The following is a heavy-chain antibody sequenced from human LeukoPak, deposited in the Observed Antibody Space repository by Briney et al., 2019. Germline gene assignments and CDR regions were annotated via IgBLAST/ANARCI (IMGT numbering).Heavy chain of an antibody. V-gene: IGHV3-7*03. D-gene: IGHD5-18*01. J-gene: IGHJ6*03. CDR1: GFTFSSYW. CDR3: ARADTAMVGHYYYMDV. Sequence: PGESLRLSCAASGFTFSSYWMSWVRQAPGKGLEWVANMKQPGSENYYVASVKGRFTISRDNAKNSLYLQMNSLRAGGTVVYYCARADTAMVGHYYYMDVWGKGTTVTVSS. CDR2: MKQPGSEN.